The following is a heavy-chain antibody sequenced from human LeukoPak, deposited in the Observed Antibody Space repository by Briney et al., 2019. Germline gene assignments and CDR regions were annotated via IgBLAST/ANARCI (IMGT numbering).Heavy chain of an antibody. V-gene: IGHV3-30*04. CDR3: ARDKKDYDSSGFQTSYYYYYMDV. J-gene: IGHJ6*03. CDR1: GFTFSSYA. Sequence: GGSLRLSCAASGFTFSSYAMHWVRQAPGKGLEWVAVISYDGSNKYYADSVKGRFTISRDNSKNTLYLQMNSLRAEDTAVYYCARDKKDYDSSGFQTSYYYYYMDVWGKGTTVTVSS. D-gene: IGHD3-22*01. CDR2: ISYDGSNK.